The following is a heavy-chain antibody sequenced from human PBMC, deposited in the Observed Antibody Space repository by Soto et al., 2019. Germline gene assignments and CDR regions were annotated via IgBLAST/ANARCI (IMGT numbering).Heavy chain of an antibody. CDR2: ISYDGSNK. Sequence: QVQLVESGGGVVQPGRSLRLSCAASGFTFSSYGMHRVRQAPGKGLEWVAVISYDGSNKYYADSVKGRFTISRDNSKNTLYLQMNSLRAEDTAVYYCAKTPSVQLWELDNYGMDVWGQGTTVTVSS. V-gene: IGHV3-30*18. D-gene: IGHD5-18*01. CDR3: AKTPSVQLWELDNYGMDV. CDR1: GFTFSSYG. J-gene: IGHJ6*02.